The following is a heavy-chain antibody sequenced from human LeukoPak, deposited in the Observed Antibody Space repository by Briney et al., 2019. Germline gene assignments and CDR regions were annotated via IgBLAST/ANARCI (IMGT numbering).Heavy chain of an antibody. J-gene: IGHJ4*02. D-gene: IGHD3-10*01. CDR2: INPNSGGT. CDR1: GYTFTGCY. CDR3: ARDYGSGSYYNLDY. V-gene: IGHV1-2*02. Sequence: GASVKVSCKASGYTFTGCYMHWVRQAPGQGLEWMGWINPNSGGTNYAQKFQGRVTMTRDTSISTAYMELSRLRSDDTAVYYCARDYGSGSYYNLDYWGQGTLVTVSS.